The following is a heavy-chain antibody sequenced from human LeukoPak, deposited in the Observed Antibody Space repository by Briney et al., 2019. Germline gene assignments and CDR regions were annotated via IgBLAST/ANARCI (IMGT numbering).Heavy chain of an antibody. Sequence: GGSLRLSCAASGFTFSSYPMNWVRQAPGKGLEWVSYISSSGSTIYYADSVKGRFTISRDNAKNSLYLQMNSLRAEDTAVYYCARDGYSDGYSDYWGQGTLVTVSS. D-gene: IGHD5-18*01. CDR1: GFTFSSYP. V-gene: IGHV3-48*04. J-gene: IGHJ4*02. CDR2: ISSSGSTI. CDR3: ARDGYSDGYSDY.